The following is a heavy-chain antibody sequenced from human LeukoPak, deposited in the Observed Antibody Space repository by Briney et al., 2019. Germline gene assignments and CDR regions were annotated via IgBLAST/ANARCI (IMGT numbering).Heavy chain of an antibody. D-gene: IGHD1-26*01. CDR2: IYPGEPDT. V-gene: IGHV5-51*01. CDR1: GYSFTSYW. Sequence: GESLNISCNGSGYSFTSYWIGWVRHMPGKGLELMGIIYPGEPDTRYSPSFQGQVTISADKSISTARLQWRSLKACDTGIYYWARRMVGPTSDYWYFDFWGRGTLVTVSS. J-gene: IGHJ2*01. CDR3: ARRMVGPTSDYWYFDF.